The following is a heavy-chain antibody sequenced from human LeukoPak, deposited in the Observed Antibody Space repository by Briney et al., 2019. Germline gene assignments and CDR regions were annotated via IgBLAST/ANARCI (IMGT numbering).Heavy chain of an antibody. V-gene: IGHV3-48*04. Sequence: GGSLRLSCAASGFTFSSYSMNWVRQAPGKGLEWVSYISSSSSTIYYADSVKGRFTISRDNAKNSLYLQMNSLRAEDTAVYYCARLNSGYERMRGYYYYMDVWGKGTTVTVSS. J-gene: IGHJ6*03. CDR3: ARLNSGYERMRGYYYYMDV. CDR2: ISSSSSTI. D-gene: IGHD5-12*01. CDR1: GFTFSSYS.